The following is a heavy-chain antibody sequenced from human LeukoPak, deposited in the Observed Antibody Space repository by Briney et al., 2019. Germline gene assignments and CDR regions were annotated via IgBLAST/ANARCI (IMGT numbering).Heavy chain of an antibody. CDR2: ISGSGDST. J-gene: IGHJ4*02. CDR1: GFTFSSYA. D-gene: IGHD6-13*01. CDR3: AKTRPLDSSSWSHGDY. V-gene: IGHV3-23*01. Sequence: GRSLRLSCAASGFTFSSYAMSWVRQAPGKGLEWVSAISGSGDSTYYGDSVKGRFTISRDNSKNTLYLQMNSLRAEDTAVYYCAKTRPLDSSSWSHGDYWGQGTLVTVSS.